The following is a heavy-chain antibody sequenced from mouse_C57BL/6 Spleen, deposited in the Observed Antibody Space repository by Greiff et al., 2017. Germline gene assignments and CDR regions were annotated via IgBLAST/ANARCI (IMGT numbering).Heavy chain of an antibody. CDR2: IFPGGGST. CDR3: TSGGVTGTRCFAY. V-gene: IGHV1-9*01. J-gene: IGHJ2*01. D-gene: IGHD4-1*01. Sequence: VQLLQSGAGLMQPGASVKLSCKATGYTFPGYWIEWVKQTPGHGLEWIGEIFPGGGSTYYTEKFKGRAIFTADTSPNTAYMQLSSLTTEDSAFXYCTSGGVTGTRCFAYWGQGTTLTVSA. CDR1: GYTFPGYW.